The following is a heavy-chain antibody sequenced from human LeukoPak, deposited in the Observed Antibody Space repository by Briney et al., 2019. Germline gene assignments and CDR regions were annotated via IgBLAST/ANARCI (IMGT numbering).Heavy chain of an antibody. J-gene: IGHJ4*02. CDR1: GFTFTSYA. D-gene: IGHD5-24*01. Sequence: PRGSLRLSCVTSGFTFTSYALGWVRQAPGKGLEWVSLVSASGGSRYYGDSVKGRFTVSRDNSKNLVYLEMNSLRAGDTAVYYCAKGGEDSGYNSHFDSWGQGTLVIVSS. CDR2: VSASGGSR. V-gene: IGHV3-23*01. CDR3: AKGGEDSGYNSHFDS.